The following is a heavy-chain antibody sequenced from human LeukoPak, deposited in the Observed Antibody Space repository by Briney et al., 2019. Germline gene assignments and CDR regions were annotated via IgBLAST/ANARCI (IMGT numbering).Heavy chain of an antibody. J-gene: IGHJ3*02. CDR2: ISSSGGST. CDR1: GFTFSSYA. D-gene: IGHD6-19*01. Sequence: GESLRLSCAASGFTFSSYAMSWVRQAPGKGLEWVSGISSSGGSTYYADSVKGRVTISRDNSKNTLFLQINSLRAEDTAVYYCAKFGSGWYYGASDIWGQGTMVTISS. V-gene: IGHV3-23*01. CDR3: AKFGSGWYYGASDI.